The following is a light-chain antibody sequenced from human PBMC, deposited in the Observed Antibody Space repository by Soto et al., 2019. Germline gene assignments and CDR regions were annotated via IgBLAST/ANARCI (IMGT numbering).Light chain of an antibody. Sequence: EVVLTQSPGTLSLSPGERATLSCRASQSVSSGYLVWYQHKPGQTPRLLIYGASSRATGISDRFSGSGSGTDFTLTISRLEPEDFAVYYCQHSETFGQGTKVDIK. V-gene: IGKV3-20*01. J-gene: IGKJ1*01. CDR1: QSVSSGY. CDR2: GAS. CDR3: QHSET.